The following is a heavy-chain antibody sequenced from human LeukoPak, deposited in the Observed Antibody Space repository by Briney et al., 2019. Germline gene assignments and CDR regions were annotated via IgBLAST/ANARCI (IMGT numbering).Heavy chain of an antibody. D-gene: IGHD4/OR15-4a*01. CDR3: ARHGITLASANKQFDY. CDR2: IYYSGST. CDR1: GDSISSSNYY. Sequence: SETLSLTCTVSGDSISSSNYYWSWIRQPPGKGLEWIGSIYYSGSTYHNPSLKSRVTISVDTSKKQSSLKLSSVTAADTAVYYCARHGITLASANKQFDYWGQGTLLTVSS. J-gene: IGHJ4*02. V-gene: IGHV4-39*01.